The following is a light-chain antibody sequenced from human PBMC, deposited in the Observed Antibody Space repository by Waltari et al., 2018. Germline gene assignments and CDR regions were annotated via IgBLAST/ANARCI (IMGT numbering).Light chain of an antibody. Sequence: DIQLTQSPSSLSASAGDSVTITCRASQSISNYLNWYQHKAGKAPKVLIYEATTLQSGAPSRFSGSGSGTEFTLTISSLQPEDFATYYCQESYSTAYNFGQGTKLEIK. CDR2: EAT. CDR1: QSISNY. J-gene: IGKJ2*01. CDR3: QESYSTAYN. V-gene: IGKV1-39*01.